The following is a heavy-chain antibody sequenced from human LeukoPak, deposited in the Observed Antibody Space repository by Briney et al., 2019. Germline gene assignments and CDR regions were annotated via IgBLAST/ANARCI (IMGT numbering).Heavy chain of an antibody. CDR2: IIPIFGIA. CDR1: GGTFSSYA. V-gene: IGHV1-69*04. CDR3: ARDLVVVVAANSYYYYGMDV. D-gene: IGHD2-15*01. Sequence: SVKVSCKASGGTFSSYAISWVRQAPGQGLEWMGRIIPIFGIANYAQKFQGRVTITADKSTSTAYMELRSLRSDDTAVYYCARDLVVVVAANSYYYYGMDVWGQGTTVTVSS. J-gene: IGHJ6*02.